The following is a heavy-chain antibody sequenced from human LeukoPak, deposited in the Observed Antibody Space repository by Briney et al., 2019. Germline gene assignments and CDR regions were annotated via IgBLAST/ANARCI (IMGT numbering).Heavy chain of an antibody. CDR1: DYSISSSYY. V-gene: IGHV4-38-2*02. CDR3: ARGVAGSSGLLYYFDY. Sequence: PSETLSLTCTVSDYSISSSYYWGWIRQPPGKGLEWFGIIYHSGSTYYNPSLKSRVTISVDTSKNQFSLNLSSVTAADTAVYYCARGVAGSSGLLYYFDYWGQGALVIVSS. D-gene: IGHD6-25*01. CDR2: IYHSGST. J-gene: IGHJ4*02.